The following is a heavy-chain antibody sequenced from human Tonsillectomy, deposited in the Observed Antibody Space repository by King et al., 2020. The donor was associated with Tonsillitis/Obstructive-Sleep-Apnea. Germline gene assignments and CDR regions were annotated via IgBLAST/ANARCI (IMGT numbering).Heavy chain of an antibody. CDR1: GGSINSDTTY. Sequence: QLQESGPGLVKPSGTLSLTCSVSGGSINSDTTYWGWIRQPPGKGLEWIGSIYYGGSTDYNPSLKSRVTISVDTSKNQFSLKLSCVTAAVTAMYYCARSISNNNAVFVIWGRGTVVTVS. CDR3: ARSISNNNAVFVI. V-gene: IGHV4-39*01. D-gene: IGHD3-3*02. CDR2: IYYGGST. J-gene: IGHJ3*02.